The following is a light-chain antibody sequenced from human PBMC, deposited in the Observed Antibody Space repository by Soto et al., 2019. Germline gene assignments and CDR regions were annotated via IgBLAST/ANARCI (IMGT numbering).Light chain of an antibody. J-gene: IGKJ5*01. CDR3: QQRSNWPPSIT. CDR1: QSVSSSY. CDR2: DAS. V-gene: IGKV3D-20*02. Sequence: EIVLTQSPGTLSLSPVERATLSCMASQSVSSSYLAWYQQKPGQAPRLLIYDASNRATGIPARFSGSGSGTDFTLTISSLEPEDFAVYYCQQRSNWPPSITFGQGTRLEIK.